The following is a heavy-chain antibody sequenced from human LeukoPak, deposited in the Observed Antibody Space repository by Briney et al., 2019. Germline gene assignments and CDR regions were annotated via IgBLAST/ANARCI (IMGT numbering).Heavy chain of an antibody. J-gene: IGHJ4*02. V-gene: IGHV3-33*06. Sequence: PGRSLRLSCAASGFTFSSYGMHWVRQAPGKGLEWVAVIWYDGSNKYYADSVRGRSTISRDNSKNTLYLQMNSLRAEDTAVYYCAKGSVRSRASRLDYWGQGTLVTVSS. CDR3: AKGSVRSRASRLDY. CDR1: GFTFSSYG. D-gene: IGHD2-21*01. CDR2: IWYDGSNK.